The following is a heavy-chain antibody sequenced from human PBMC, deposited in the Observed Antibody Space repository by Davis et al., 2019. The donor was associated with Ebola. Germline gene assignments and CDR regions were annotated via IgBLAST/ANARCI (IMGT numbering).Heavy chain of an antibody. J-gene: IGHJ4*02. CDR3: ATTQWLREFDN. V-gene: IGHV3-53*05. D-gene: IGHD6-19*01. CDR1: GVTFSSYW. CDR2: IYDQST. Sequence: GESLKISCAASGVTFSSYWMSWVRQAPGKGLEWVSVIYDQSTAYAHSVRSRFIISRDKSNNTLYLEMNSLRVADTAVYYCATTQWLREFDNWCQGTLVTVSS.